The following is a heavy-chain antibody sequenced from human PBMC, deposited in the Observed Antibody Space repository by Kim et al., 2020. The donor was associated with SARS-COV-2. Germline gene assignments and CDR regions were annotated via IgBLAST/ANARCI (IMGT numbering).Heavy chain of an antibody. CDR1: GGSISSSSYY. CDR3: ARGRRDSWERGRRSDYFDY. D-gene: IGHD1-1*01. CDR2: IYYSGST. V-gene: IGHV4-39*07. Sequence: SETLSLTCTVSGGSISSSSYYWGWIRQPPGKGLEWIGSIYYSGSTYYNPSLKSRVTISVDTSKNQFSLKLSSVTAADTAVYYCARGRRDSWERGRRSDYFDYWGQGTLVTVSS. J-gene: IGHJ4*02.